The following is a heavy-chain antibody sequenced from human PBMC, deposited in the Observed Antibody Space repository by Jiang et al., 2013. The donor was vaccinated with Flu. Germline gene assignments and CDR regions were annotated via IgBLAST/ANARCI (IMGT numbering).Heavy chain of an antibody. V-gene: IGHV4-39*01. D-gene: IGHD3-22*01. CDR3: ARSRKPTYYYDSSGYDY. J-gene: IGHJ4*02. Sequence: TYYNPSLKSRVTISVDTSKNQFSLKLSSVTAADTAVYYCARSRKPTYYYDSSGYDYWGQGTLVTVSS. CDR2: T.